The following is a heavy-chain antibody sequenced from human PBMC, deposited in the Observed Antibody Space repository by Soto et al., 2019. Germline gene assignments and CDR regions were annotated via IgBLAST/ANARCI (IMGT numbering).Heavy chain of an antibody. CDR2: ISSSSSYI. CDR3: ARDAVAAAVGFDY. D-gene: IGHD6-13*01. J-gene: IGHJ4*02. V-gene: IGHV3-21*01. Sequence: EVQLVESGGGLVKPGGSLRLSCAASGFTFSSYSMNWVRQAPGKGLEWVSSISSSSSYIYYADSVKGRFTISRDNAKNSLYLQMNSLRAENTDVYYCARDAVAAAVGFDYWGQGTLVTVSS. CDR1: GFTFSSYS.